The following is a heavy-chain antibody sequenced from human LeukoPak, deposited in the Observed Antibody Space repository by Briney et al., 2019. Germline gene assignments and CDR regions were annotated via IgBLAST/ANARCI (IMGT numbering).Heavy chain of an antibody. CDR3: ARDQRKDYYGSGSPLRVGY. J-gene: IGHJ4*02. Sequence: PGGSLRLSCAASGFTFSSYSMNWVRQAPGKGLEWVSSISSSSSYIYYADSVKGRLTISRDNAKNSLYLQMNSLRAEDTAVYYCARDQRKDYYGSGSPLRVGYWGQGTLVTVSS. V-gene: IGHV3-21*01. CDR1: GFTFSSYS. CDR2: ISSSSSYI. D-gene: IGHD3-10*01.